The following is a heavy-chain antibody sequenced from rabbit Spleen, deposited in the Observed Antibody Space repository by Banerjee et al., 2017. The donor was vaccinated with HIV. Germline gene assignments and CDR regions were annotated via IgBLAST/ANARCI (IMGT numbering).Heavy chain of an antibody. CDR2: IATGSGGT. V-gene: IGHV1S45*01. CDR3: AIATMTLVITDV. Sequence: QQHLEESGGGLVKPEGSLTLTCTASGFSFSNKAVMSWVRQAPGKGLEWIACIATGSGGTFYASWAKGRFTISKTSSTTVTLQMPGLTAADTATYFCAIATMTLVITDVWGPGTLVTVS. D-gene: IGHD2-1*01. CDR1: GFSFSNKAV. J-gene: IGHJ4*01.